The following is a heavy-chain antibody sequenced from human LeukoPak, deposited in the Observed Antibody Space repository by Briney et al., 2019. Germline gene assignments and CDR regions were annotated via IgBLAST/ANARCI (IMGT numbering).Heavy chain of an antibody. CDR2: IYSSGST. CDR1: GDSISGYY. D-gene: IGHD4-17*01. CDR3: ARLRNYCDY. J-gene: IGHJ4*02. V-gene: IGHV4-59*01. Sequence: KPSETLSLTCTVSGDSISGYYWTWMRQPPGKGLEWIGYIYSSGSTKYNPSLESRVTISIDTSKNQFSLKLSSVTAADTAVYYCARLRNYCDYWGQGTLVTVSS.